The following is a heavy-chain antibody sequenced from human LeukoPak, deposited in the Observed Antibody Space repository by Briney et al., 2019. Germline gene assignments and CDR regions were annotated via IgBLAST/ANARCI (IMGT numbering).Heavy chain of an antibody. Sequence: PSETLSLTCTVSGGSISNYYWSWIRQPRGRGLEWIGHIYYSGSTNYSPSLKSRVTISVDSSKNQFSLKLTSVTAADTAMYYCARHFASFDSWGQGTLVTVSS. CDR1: GGSISNYY. CDR2: IYYSGST. J-gene: IGHJ4*02. V-gene: IGHV4-59*08. CDR3: ARHFASFDS.